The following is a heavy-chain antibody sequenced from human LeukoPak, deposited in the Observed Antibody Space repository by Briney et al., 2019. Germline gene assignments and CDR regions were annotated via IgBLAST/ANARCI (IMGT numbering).Heavy chain of an antibody. CDR2: IYYTGST. J-gene: IGHJ4*02. CDR3: ARVGCSGGSCYPDY. Sequence: SETLSLTCTVSRGSISTYFWSWIRQPPGKGLEWIGYIYYTGSTNSNPSLKSRVSISVDTSKNQFSLKLSSVTAADTAVYYCARVGCSGGSCYPDYWGQGTLVTVSS. CDR1: RGSISTYF. V-gene: IGHV4-59*01. D-gene: IGHD2-15*01.